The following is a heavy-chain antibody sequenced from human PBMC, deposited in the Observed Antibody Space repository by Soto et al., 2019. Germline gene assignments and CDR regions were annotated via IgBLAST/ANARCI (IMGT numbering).Heavy chain of an antibody. Sequence: QVQLQESGPGLVKPSETLSLTCAVSGGSLTGQHWSWIRQPPGKGLEWIGHIVNSGIARYNPSLQSRVAISIDPPTNHFALRLSSLTAADTAVYYCASYIEGNGGRGSWGQGDVVSVSS. D-gene: IGHD4-17*01. CDR3: ASYIEGNGGRGS. V-gene: IGHV4-4*09. J-gene: IGHJ4*02. CDR2: IVNSGIA. CDR1: GGSLTGQH.